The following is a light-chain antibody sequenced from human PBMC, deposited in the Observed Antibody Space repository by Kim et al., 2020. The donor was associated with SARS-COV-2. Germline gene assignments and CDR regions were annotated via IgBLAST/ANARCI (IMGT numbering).Light chain of an antibody. J-gene: IGKJ3*01. CDR2: AAS. V-gene: IGKV1-27*01. Sequence: SVGDRVTCTCRASQCIINYLAWYQQRPGKVPKLLIYAASTLQSGVPSRFRCSGSGTDFTLTISSLQPEDVATYYCQKYNSAPPFTFGPGTKVDI. CDR1: QCIINY. CDR3: QKYNSAPPFT.